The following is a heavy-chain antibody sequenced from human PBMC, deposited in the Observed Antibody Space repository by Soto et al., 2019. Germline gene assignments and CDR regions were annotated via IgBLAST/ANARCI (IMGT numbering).Heavy chain of an antibody. CDR2: IYYTGST. J-gene: IGHJ4*02. CDR1: GGSISSYY. CDR3: ARRYGVAYDY. V-gene: IGHV4-59*08. D-gene: IGHD1-20*01. Sequence: SETLSLTCTVSGGSISSYYWSWIRQPPGKGLEWIAYIYYTGSTNYNPSLKSRVTISVDTSKNQFSLKLSSVTAADTAVYYCARRYGVAYDYWGQGTLVTVSS.